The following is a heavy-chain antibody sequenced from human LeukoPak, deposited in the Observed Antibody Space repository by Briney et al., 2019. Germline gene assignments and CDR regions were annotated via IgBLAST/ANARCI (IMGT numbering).Heavy chain of an antibody. CDR1: GYTFTGYY. CDR3: ASADDPSGYRYYYYYGMDV. CDR2: INPNSGGT. D-gene: IGHD5-12*01. V-gene: IGHV1-2*02. Sequence: ASVKVSCKAPGYTFTGYYMHLVRQAPGQGLEWMAWINPNSGGTNYAQKFQGRVTMTRDTSISTAYMELSRLRSDDTAVYYCASADDPSGYRYYYYYGMDVWGQGTTVTVSS. J-gene: IGHJ6*02.